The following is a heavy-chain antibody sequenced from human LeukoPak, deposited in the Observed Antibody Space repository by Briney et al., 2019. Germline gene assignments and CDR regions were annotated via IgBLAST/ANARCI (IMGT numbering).Heavy chain of an antibody. Sequence: GASVKVSCKASGGTFSSYAISWVRQAPGQGLEWMGWINTNTGNPTYAQGFTGRFVFSLDTSVSTAYLQISSLKAEDTAVYYCASLQSNGYYYGMDVWGQGTTVTVSS. J-gene: IGHJ6*02. D-gene: IGHD4-11*01. CDR3: ASLQSNGYYYGMDV. V-gene: IGHV7-4-1*02. CDR2: INTNTGNP. CDR1: GGTFSSYA.